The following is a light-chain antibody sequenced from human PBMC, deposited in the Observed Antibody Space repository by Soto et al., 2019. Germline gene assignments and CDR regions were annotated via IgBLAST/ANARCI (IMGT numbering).Light chain of an antibody. CDR2: DNN. V-gene: IGLV1-51*01. CDR3: ATWDGSLPAEV. J-gene: IGLJ2*01. Sequence: QSVLTQPPSVSGAPGQRVTISCTGSNSNIGAGFAVHWYQQLPGTAPKLLIYDNNKRPSGIPDRFSGSKSGTSGTLDITGLQTGDEADYYCATWDGSLPAEVFGGGTKLTVL. CDR1: NSNIGAGF.